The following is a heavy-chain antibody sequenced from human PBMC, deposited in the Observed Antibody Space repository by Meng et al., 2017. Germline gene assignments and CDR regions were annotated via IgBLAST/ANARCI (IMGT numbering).Heavy chain of an antibody. CDR3: ARGQNWNYFGFFDY. Sequence: QVPLVESGGGVVQPGRSLRLSCAASGFTFSSYAMHWVRQAPGKGLEWVAVISYDGSNKYYADSVKGRFTISRDNSKNTLYLQMNSLRAEDTAVYYCARGQNWNYFGFFDYWGQGTLVTVSS. CDR2: ISYDGSNK. D-gene: IGHD1-7*01. J-gene: IGHJ4*02. V-gene: IGHV3-30*01. CDR1: GFTFSSYA.